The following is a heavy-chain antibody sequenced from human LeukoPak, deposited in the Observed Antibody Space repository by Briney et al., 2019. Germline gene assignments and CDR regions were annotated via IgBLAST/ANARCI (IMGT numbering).Heavy chain of an antibody. CDR1: GGSFSGYY. Sequence: SETLSLTCAVYGGSFSGYYWSWIRQPPGKGLEWIGEINHSGSTNYNPSLKSRVTISVDTSKNQFSLKLSSVTAADTAVYYCARSGTEWLRLGDYYYYMDVWGKGTTVTVSS. CDR3: ARSGTEWLRLGDYYYYMDV. D-gene: IGHD5-12*01. J-gene: IGHJ6*03. V-gene: IGHV4-34*01. CDR2: INHSGST.